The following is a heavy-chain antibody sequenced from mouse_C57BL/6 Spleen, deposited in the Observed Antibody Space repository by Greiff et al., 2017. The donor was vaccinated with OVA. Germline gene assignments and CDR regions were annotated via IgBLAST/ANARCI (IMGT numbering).Heavy chain of an antibody. CDR2: INPNNGGT. CDR3: ARGDYGSSTKYFDV. V-gene: IGHV1-18*01. CDR1: GYTFTDYN. D-gene: IGHD1-1*01. Sequence: DVQLQESGPELVKPGASVKIPCKASGYTFTDYNMDWVKQSHGKSLEWIGDINPNNGGTIYNQKFKGKATLTVDKSSSTAYMELRSLTSEDTAVYYCARGDYGSSTKYFDVWGTGTTVTVSS. J-gene: IGHJ1*03.